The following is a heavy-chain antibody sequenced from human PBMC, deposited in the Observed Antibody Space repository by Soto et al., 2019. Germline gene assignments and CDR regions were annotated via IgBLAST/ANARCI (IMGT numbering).Heavy chain of an antibody. Sequence: SETLSLTCTVSGDSVSRGPHYWSWIRQPPGRRLEWLGYVYGIQTTNTNPSLAGRVTISKDPPKNQFSLRLTYVTAADTAVYYCARRYNRGRVDCWGRGTLVAASS. CDR2: VYGIQTT. D-gene: IGHD1-1*01. J-gene: IGHJ4*02. CDR1: GDSVSRGPHY. CDR3: ARRYNRGRVDC. V-gene: IGHV4-61*01.